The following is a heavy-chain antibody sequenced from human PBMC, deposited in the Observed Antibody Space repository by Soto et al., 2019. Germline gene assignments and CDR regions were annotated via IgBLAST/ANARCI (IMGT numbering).Heavy chain of an antibody. CDR3: ARAGSPFDSDSSGYWGFDH. V-gene: IGHV3-53*01. CDR1: GLAVSNNY. CDR2: VYSGGTT. Sequence: GSLRLSCVASGLAVSNNYMNWVRQAPGKGLEWVSVVYSGGTTYYADSVRGRFTVSRDDSKNTLFLQMSSLRAEDTAVYYCARAGSPFDSDSSGYWGFDHWGQGTLVTVSS. D-gene: IGHD3-22*01. J-gene: IGHJ4*02.